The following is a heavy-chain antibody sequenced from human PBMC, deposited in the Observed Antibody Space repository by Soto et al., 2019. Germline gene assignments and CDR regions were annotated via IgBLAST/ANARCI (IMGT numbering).Heavy chain of an antibody. CDR3: AQRRNPILGVPMDG. CDR2: IIPIFGTA. CDR1: GGTFSSYA. V-gene: IGHV1-69*13. Sequence: GAAVKVSCKASGGTFSSYAISWVRQAPGQGLEWMGGIIPIFGTANYAQKFQGRVTITADESTSTAYMELSSLSSEDTAVYYCAQRRNPILGVPMDGWAQGTLVTVSS. J-gene: IGHJ4*02. D-gene: IGHD3-3*01.